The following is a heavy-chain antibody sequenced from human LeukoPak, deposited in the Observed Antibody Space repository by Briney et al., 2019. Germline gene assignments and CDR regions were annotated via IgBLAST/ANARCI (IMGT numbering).Heavy chain of an antibody. CDR1: GGSISSGSYY. J-gene: IGHJ4*02. CDR3: ARSSPYYYDSSGYWFDY. Sequence: SETLSLTCTVSGGSISSGSYYWGWIRQPPGKGLEWIGSIYYSGSTYYNPSLKSRVTISVDTSKNQFSLKLSSVTAADTAVYYCARSSPYYYDSSGYWFDYWGQGTLVTVSS. V-gene: IGHV4-39*01. D-gene: IGHD3-22*01. CDR2: IYYSGST.